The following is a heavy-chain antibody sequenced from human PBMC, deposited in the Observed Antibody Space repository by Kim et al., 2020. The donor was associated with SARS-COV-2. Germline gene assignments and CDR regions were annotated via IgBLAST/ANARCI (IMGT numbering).Heavy chain of an antibody. V-gene: IGHV1-3*01. CDR3: ASQRRGGAFDI. Sequence: TKYSQKFQDRITSTRDTSASTAYMELSSLRSEDTAVYYCASQRRGGAFDIWGQGTMVSVSS. D-gene: IGHD3-16*01. J-gene: IGHJ3*02. CDR2: T.